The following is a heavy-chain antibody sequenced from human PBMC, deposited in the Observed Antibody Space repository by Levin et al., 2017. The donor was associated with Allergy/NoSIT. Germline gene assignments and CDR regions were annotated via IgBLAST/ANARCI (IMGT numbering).Heavy chain of an antibody. CDR3: ARCGGDCYWGLDY. CDR2: IYPGDSDT. Sequence: ASVKVSCKGSGYSFTSYWIGWVRQMPGKGLEWMGIIYPGDSDTRYSPSFQGQVTISADKSISTAYLQWSSLKASDTAMYYCARCGGDCYWGLDYWGQGTLVTVSS. CDR1: GYSFTSYW. D-gene: IGHD2-21*01. J-gene: IGHJ4*02. V-gene: IGHV5-51*01.